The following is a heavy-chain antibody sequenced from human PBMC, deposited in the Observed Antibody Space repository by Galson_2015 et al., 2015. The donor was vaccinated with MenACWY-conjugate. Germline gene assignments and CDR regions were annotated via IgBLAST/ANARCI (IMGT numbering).Heavy chain of an antibody. CDR2: INSDGSST. Sequence: SLRLSCAASGFTFSSYWMHWVRQGPGKGLVCVSRINSDGSSTNYADSVKGRFTISRDNAKNTLYLQMNSLRAEDTAVYYCARGGQGLAAAENNWFDPWGQGTLVTVSS. J-gene: IGHJ5*02. D-gene: IGHD6-13*01. CDR3: ARGGQGLAAAENNWFDP. CDR1: GFTFSSYW. V-gene: IGHV3-74*01.